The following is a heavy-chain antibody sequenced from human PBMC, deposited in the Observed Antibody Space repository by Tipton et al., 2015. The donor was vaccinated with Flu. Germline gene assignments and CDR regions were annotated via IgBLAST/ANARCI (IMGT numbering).Heavy chain of an antibody. J-gene: IGHJ4*02. Sequence: SLRLSCAASGFTFSSYAMHWVRQAPGKGLEWVAVISYDGSNKYYADSVKGRFTISRDNSTNTLYLQMNSLRAEDTAVYYCARPTTVTTSDFGYWGQGTLVTVSS. CDR2: ISYDGSNK. CDR3: ARPTTVTTSDFGY. V-gene: IGHV3-30-3*01. D-gene: IGHD4-11*01. CDR1: GFTFSSYA.